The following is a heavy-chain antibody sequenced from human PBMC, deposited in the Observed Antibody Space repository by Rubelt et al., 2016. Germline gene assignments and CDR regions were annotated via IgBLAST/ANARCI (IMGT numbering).Heavy chain of an antibody. CDR3: ARHGSGRNYYTYGMDV. V-gene: IGHV4-59*08. D-gene: IGHD1-26*01. J-gene: IGHJ6*02. CDR2: LSNGGST. CDR1: GGSISTFY. Sequence: VSGGSISTFYWTWIRQPPGRGLEWIGNLSNGGSTHYNTSLTSRVTISVDTSTNQFSLKLRSVTAADTAVYYCARHGSGRNYYTYGMDVRGQGTTVTVSS.